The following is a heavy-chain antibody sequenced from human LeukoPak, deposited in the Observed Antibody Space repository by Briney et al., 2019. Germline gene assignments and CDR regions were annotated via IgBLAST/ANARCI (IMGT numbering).Heavy chain of an antibody. Sequence: LGASVKVSCKASGYTFTSYGISWVRQAPGQGLEWMGWISAYNGNTNYAQTLQGRVTITTDTSTNTAYMELRRLRSDDTAVYYCARDAYYYDSSGLFDYWGQGTLVTVS. D-gene: IGHD3-22*01. V-gene: IGHV1-18*01. CDR3: ARDAYYYDSSGLFDY. J-gene: IGHJ4*02. CDR1: GYTFTSYG. CDR2: ISAYNGNT.